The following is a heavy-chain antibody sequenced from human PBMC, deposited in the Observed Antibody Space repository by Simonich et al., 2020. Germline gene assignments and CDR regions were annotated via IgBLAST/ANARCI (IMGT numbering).Heavy chain of an antibody. Sequence: EVQLVESGGGLVKPGGSLRLSCAASGFTFSSYSMNWVRQAPGKGLELVSYISSSSSYIYNADSVKGRFTIARDNAKNSLYLQMNSLRAEDTAVYYCARKRFLEWFFDYWGQGTLVTVSS. D-gene: IGHD3-3*01. CDR3: ARKRFLEWFFDY. CDR1: GFTFSSYS. CDR2: ISSSSSYI. J-gene: IGHJ4*02. V-gene: IGHV3-21*01.